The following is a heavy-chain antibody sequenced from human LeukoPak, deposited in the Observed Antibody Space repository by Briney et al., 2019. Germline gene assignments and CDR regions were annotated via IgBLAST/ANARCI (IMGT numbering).Heavy chain of an antibody. V-gene: IGHV4-59*01. CDR2: MYYSGRT. CDR1: GGSITSYF. Sequence: SETLSLTCTVSGGSITSYFWSWIRQPPGKGLEWIGYMYYSGRTNYNPSLKSRVTISLDTSKNQFSLKLSSVTAADTAVYYCARRGGQYDYSIDYWGQGTLVTVSS. D-gene: IGHD4-11*01. J-gene: IGHJ4*02. CDR3: ARRGGQYDYSIDY.